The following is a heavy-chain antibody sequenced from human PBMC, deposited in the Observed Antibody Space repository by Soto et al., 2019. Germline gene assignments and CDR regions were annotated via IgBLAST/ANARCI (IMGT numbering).Heavy chain of an antibody. J-gene: IGHJ6*02. CDR1: GFTFDDYA. V-gene: IGHV3-9*01. CDR2: ISWNSGDI. Sequence: EVQLVESGGDLVQPGRSLRLSCAASGFTFDDYAMHWVRLAPGKGLEWVSGISWNSGDIYYADSVKGRFTISRDNAKNSLYMHMNSLKPDDTAMYYCAKDAIHGLLGYIYGAGGMDVWGQGTTVTVSS. CDR3: AKDAIHGLLGYIYGAGGMDV. D-gene: IGHD5-18*01.